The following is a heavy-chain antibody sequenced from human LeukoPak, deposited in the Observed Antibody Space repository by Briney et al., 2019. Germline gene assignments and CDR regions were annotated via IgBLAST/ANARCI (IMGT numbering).Heavy chain of an antibody. V-gene: IGHV3-23*01. CDR2: MFGSGRSE. J-gene: IGHJ3*01. CDR3: VRAPCELIMGSYDL. Sequence: GGSLRLTCLTSGFSFSCYAMTWVREAPGKGLKWISSMFGSGRSEGPFYTDSVKCRFTISRDNSLNTMYLQMNGLRVDATALYYCVRAPCELIMGSYDLWGQGTMVRVSS. CDR1: GFSFSCYA. D-gene: IGHD1-26*01.